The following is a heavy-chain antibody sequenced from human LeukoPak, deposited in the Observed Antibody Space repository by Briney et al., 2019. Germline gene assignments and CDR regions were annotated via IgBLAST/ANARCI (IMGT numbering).Heavy chain of an antibody. D-gene: IGHD3-22*01. V-gene: IGHV4-28*02. CDR2: IYYSGSI. CDR1: GGSISSSNW. J-gene: IGHJ4*02. CDR3: ARVEGGYYDSSGYPQPYYFDY. Sequence: SQTLSLTCTVSGGSISSSNWWGWIRQPPGKGLEWIGYIYYSGSIYYNPSLKSRVTMSVDTSKNQFSLKLSSVTAVDTAVYYCARVEGGYYDSSGYPQPYYFDYWGQGTLVTVSS.